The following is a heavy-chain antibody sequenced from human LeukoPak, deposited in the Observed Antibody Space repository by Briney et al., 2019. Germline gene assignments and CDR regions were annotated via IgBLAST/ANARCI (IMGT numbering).Heavy chain of an antibody. CDR3: ARDGSYYYDSSGYYRFDY. V-gene: IGHV1-46*01. Sequence: ASVKVSCKASGYTFTSYYMHWVRQAPGQGLEWMGIINPSGGSTSYAQKFQGRVTMTRDTSTSTVYMELSSLRSEDTAVYYCARDGSYYYDSSGYYRFDYWGQGTLVTVSS. J-gene: IGHJ4*02. CDR1: GYTFTSYY. CDR2: INPSGGST. D-gene: IGHD3-22*01.